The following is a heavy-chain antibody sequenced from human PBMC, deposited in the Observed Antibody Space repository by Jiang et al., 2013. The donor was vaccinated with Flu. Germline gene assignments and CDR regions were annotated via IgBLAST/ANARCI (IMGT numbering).Heavy chain of an antibody. V-gene: IGHV5-51*01. CDR3: ARVVRHDYSNSVNWFDP. D-gene: IGHD4-11*01. CDR1: GYSFTSYW. CDR2: IYPGDSDT. Sequence: GAEVKKPGESLKISCKGSGYSFTSYWIGWVRQMPGKGLEWMGIIYPGDSDTRYSPSFQGQVTISADKSISTAYLQWSSLKASDTAMYYCARVVRHDYSNSVNWFDPWGQGTLVTVSS. J-gene: IGHJ5*02.